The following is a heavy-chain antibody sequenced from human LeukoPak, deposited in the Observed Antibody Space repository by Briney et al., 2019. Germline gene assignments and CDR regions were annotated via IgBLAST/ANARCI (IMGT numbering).Heavy chain of an antibody. V-gene: IGHV4-38-2*02. CDR2: IYYSGST. CDR3: ARRRYGGNPFDY. D-gene: IGHD4-23*01. CDR1: GYSISSGYY. J-gene: IGHJ4*02. Sequence: SSETLSLTCTVSGYSISSGYYWGWIRQPPGKGLEWIGSIYYSGSTYYNPSLKSRVTISVDTSKNQFSLKLSSVTAADTAVYYCARRRYGGNPFDYWGQGTLVTVSS.